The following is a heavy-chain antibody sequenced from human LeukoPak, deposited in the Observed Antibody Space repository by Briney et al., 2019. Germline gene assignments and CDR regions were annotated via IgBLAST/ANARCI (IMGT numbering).Heavy chain of an antibody. D-gene: IGHD2-21*02. V-gene: IGHV3-74*01. Sequence: GGSLRLSCAASGFTFSSYWMHWVRQAPGKGLVWVSRIKSDGSSTTYADSVEGRFTISRDNAKNTLYLQMNSLRADDTAVYYCARDCGGDCYSHYFDYWGQGTLVTVSS. CDR1: GFTFSSYW. CDR3: ARDCGGDCYSHYFDY. CDR2: IKSDGSST. J-gene: IGHJ4*02.